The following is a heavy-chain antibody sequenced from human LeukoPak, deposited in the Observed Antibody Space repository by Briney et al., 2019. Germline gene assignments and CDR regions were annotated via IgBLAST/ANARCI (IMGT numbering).Heavy chain of an antibody. V-gene: IGHV4-61*02. D-gene: IGHD3-10*01. CDR2: IYTSGST. CDR3: ARDRGSPGWFDP. Sequence: SETLSLTCTVSGGSISSGSYYWSWIRQPAGKGLEWIGRIYTSGSTNYNPSLKSRVTISVDTSKNQFSLKLSSVTAADTAVYYCARDRGSPGWFDPWGQGTLVTVSS. J-gene: IGHJ5*02. CDR1: GGSISSGSYY.